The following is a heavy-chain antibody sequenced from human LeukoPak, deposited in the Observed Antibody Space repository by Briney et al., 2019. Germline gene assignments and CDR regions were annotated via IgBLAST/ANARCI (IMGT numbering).Heavy chain of an antibody. J-gene: IGHJ5*02. CDR3: ARGPLTMTRGFDP. V-gene: IGHV4-59*12. CDR1: GDFISSYY. D-gene: IGHD4-17*01. CDR2: IYDSGST. Sequence: PSETLSLTCTVSGDFISSYYWSWIRQPPGKGLEWIGYIYDSGSTKYNPSLKSRVTISVDTSKNQFSLKLSSVTAADTAVYYCARGPLTMTRGFDPWGQGTLVTVSA.